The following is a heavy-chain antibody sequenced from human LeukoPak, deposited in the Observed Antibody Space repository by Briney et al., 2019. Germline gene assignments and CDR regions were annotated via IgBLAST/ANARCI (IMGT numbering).Heavy chain of an antibody. CDR1: GFSFDDYG. CDR2: ISWNGGST. D-gene: IGHD2-15*01. V-gene: IGHV3-20*04. J-gene: IGHJ4*02. CDR3: ARDSTQPGPVVVGATYAGFDY. Sequence: TGGSLRLSCAASGFSFDDYGMSWVRQAPGKGLEWVSGISWNGGSTGYADSAKGRFTISRDNAKNSLYLQVNSLRAEDTALYYCARDSTQPGPVVVGATYAGFDYWGQGTLVTVSS.